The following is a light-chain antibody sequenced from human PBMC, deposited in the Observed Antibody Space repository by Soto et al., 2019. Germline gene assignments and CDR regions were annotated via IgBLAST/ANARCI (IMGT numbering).Light chain of an antibody. Sequence: QSALTQPASVSGSPGQSITISCTGTSSDVGGYNYVSWYQQHPGKAPKLVIYDVSNRPSGVSNRFSVSKAGNTASLTISGLQAEDEADYYCSSYTSSSTLNYVFGTGTKLTVL. CDR1: SSDVGGYNY. V-gene: IGLV2-14*01. J-gene: IGLJ1*01. CDR3: SSYTSSSTLNYV. CDR2: DVS.